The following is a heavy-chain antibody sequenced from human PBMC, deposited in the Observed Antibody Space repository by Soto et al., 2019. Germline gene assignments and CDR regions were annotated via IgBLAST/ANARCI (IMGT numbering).Heavy chain of an antibody. D-gene: IGHD6-6*01. V-gene: IGHV2-5*01. CDR2: IYWSGDE. J-gene: IGHJ3*01. CDR1: GFSLTTSGVG. CDR3: ARGIATRPVFAFDV. Sequence: QYTLMGSGPTLVKPTQTLTLTCSFSGFSLTTSGVGVGWVRQPPGKALEWLAHIYWSGDEHYRPSLKSRLSITKDASKNQVVLTMTNMDPVDTATYYCARGIATRPVFAFDVWGQGTVVTVSS.